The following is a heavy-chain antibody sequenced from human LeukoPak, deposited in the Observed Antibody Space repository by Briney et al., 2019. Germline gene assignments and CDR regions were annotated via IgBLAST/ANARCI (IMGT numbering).Heavy chain of an antibody. V-gene: IGHV3-30*04. D-gene: IGHD6-25*01. J-gene: IGHJ4*02. CDR1: GFSFSAYD. Sequence: GGSLRLSCAASGFSFSAYDMHWVRQAPGKGLEWVALVSNDGGIIYYGASVRGRFSISRDNAENTLYLQMKSLRGDDTAVYYCAKGGEQRTLRCGSDSWGQGTLVTVSS. CDR3: AKGGEQRTLRCGSDS. CDR2: VSNDGGII.